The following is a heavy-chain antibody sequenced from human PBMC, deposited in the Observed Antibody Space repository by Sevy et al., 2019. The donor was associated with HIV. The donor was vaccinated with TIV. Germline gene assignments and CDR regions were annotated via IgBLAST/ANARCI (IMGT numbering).Heavy chain of an antibody. CDR3: ARGGSCCPNWFDP. D-gene: IGHD2-15*01. CDR2: IYYSGST. J-gene: IGHJ5*02. CDR1: GGPISSGDYY. Sequence: SETLSLTCTVSGGPISSGDYYWSWIRQPPGKGLEWIGYIYYSGSTYYNPSLKSRVTISVDTSKNQFSLKLSSVTAADTAVYYCARGGSCCPNWFDPWGQGTLVTVSS. V-gene: IGHV4-30-4*01.